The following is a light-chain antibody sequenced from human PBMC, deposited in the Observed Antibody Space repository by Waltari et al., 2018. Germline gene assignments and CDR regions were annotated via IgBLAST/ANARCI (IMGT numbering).Light chain of an antibody. CDR1: QSISNW. CDR2: KAS. J-gene: IGKJ4*01. Sequence: IPINQSPSPLSASVGDRFTITCRASQSISNWLAWYQQKPGKAPKLLIYKASTLESGVPSRFSGSGSGTEFTLTISSLQPDDFATYYCQQYNSYSLLTFGGGTKVEIK. V-gene: IGKV1-5*03. CDR3: QQYNSYSLLT.